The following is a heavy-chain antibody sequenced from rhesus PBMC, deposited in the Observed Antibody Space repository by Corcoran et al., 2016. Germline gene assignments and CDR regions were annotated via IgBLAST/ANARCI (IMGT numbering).Heavy chain of an antibody. CDR3: ATLVGVPGSLDV. V-gene: IGHV4-160*01. J-gene: IGHJ5-2*02. CDR1: GGSVSSNY. Sequence: QVQLQESGPGLVKPSETLSLTCAVSGGSVSSNYWSWIRQSQGKGLEWIGRIVGSGGGADYNPSLKSRVTLSTETSKNQFSLRLTSVTAADTALYFCATLVGVPGSLDVWGRGVLVTVSS. CDR2: IVGSGGGA. D-gene: IGHD2-39*01.